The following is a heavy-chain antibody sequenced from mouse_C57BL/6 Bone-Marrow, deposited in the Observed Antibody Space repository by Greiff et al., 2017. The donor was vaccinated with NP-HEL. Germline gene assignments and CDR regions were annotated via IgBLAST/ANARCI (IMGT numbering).Heavy chain of an antibody. CDR3: ARFYGNYYFDY. D-gene: IGHD2-1*01. Sequence: DVQLQESGPGLVKPSQSLSLTCSVTGYSITSGYYWNWIRQFPGNKPEWMGYISYDGSNNYNPSLKNRISITRDTSKNQFFLKLNSVTTEDTATYYCARFYGNYYFDYWGQGTTLTVSS. J-gene: IGHJ2*01. CDR2: ISYDGSN. CDR1: GYSITSGYY. V-gene: IGHV3-6*01.